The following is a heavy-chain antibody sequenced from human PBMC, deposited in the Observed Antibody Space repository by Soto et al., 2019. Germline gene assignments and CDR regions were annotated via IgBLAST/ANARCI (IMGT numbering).Heavy chain of an antibody. CDR2: ISTGGSTI. V-gene: IGHV3-11*01. CDR3: ARQRGYYDSSGLDH. CDR1: GFIFSDYY. Sequence: PXVSLLLSCAASGFIFSDYYMTGIRQAPGKGLEWISYISTGGSTISYTDSVKGRFTISRDNAKNALYLQMNSLRAEDTAVYYCARQRGYYDSSGLDHWGQGTLVTVSS. J-gene: IGHJ4*02. D-gene: IGHD3-22*01.